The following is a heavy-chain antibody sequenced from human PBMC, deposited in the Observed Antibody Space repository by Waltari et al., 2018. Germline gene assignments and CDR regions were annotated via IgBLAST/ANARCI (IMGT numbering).Heavy chain of an antibody. V-gene: IGHV1-69*01. J-gene: IGHJ3*02. D-gene: IGHD3-22*01. Sequence: QVQLVQSGAEVKKPGSSVKVSCKASGGTFSSYAISWVRQAPGRGLGWMGGVIPIFGTGNYAQKFQGRGTITADESTSTAYMELSSLRSEDTAVYYCARDFSGDDSSGDAFDIWGQGTMVTVSS. CDR3: ARDFSGDDSSGDAFDI. CDR1: GGTFSSYA. CDR2: VIPIFGTG.